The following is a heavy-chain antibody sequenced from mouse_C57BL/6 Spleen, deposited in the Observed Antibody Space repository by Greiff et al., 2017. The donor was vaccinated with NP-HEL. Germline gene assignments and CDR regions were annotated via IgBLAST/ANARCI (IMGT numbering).Heavy chain of an antibody. V-gene: IGHV5-17*01. D-gene: IGHD1-1*01. CDR2: ISRGSSTI. Sequence: EVHLVESGGGLVKPGGSLKLSCAASGFTFSAYGMHWVRQAPEKGLEWVAYISRGSSTIYSADTVKGRFTISRDNAKNTLCLQMTSLRCEDTAVYYGARRIYYCGSSRGYAMDYWGQGTSVTVSS. CDR1: GFTFSAYG. J-gene: IGHJ4*01. CDR3: ARRIYYCGSSRGYAMDY.